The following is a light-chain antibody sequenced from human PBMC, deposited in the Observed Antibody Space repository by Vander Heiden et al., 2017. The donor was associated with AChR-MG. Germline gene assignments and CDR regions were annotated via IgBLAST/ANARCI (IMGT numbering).Light chain of an antibody. V-gene: IGKV1-33*01. CDR2: DAS. Sequence: DLQMTPSPSPLSASLGDRVTITCQASQDISNYLNWYQQKPGKAPKLLIYDASDLETGVPSRFSGSGSGTDFTFTISSLQAEDIATYYCQQYDNLLTFGGGTKVEIK. CDR3: QQYDNLLT. J-gene: IGKJ4*01. CDR1: QDISNY.